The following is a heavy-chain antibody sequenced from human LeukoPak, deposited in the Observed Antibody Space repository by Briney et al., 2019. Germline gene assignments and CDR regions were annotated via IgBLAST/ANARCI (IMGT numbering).Heavy chain of an antibody. V-gene: IGHV1-18*01. J-gene: IGHJ4*02. CDR1: GYTFNSYA. D-gene: IGHD6-13*01. CDR3: ARDGSSSSWPYYFDY. Sequence: ASVQVSCKASGYTFNSYAICWVRQAPGQGLEWLGWISAYSGHANYPQYLQGRVTMTTDTSSSTAYMELRSLRSDDTAIYYCARDGSSSSWPYYFDYWGQGTLVTVSS. CDR2: ISAYSGHA.